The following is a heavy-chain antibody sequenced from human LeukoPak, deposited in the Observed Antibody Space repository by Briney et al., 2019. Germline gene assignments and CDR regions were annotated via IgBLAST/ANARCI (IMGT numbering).Heavy chain of an antibody. V-gene: IGHV3-23*01. J-gene: IGHJ3*02. CDR1: GFTFSSYA. Sequence: PGGSLRLSCAASGFTFSSYAMSWVRQAPGKGLEWVSSISGSGSNTYYADSVKGRFTISRDNSKNTLYLQMNSLRAEDTAVYYCVKALYCSSSSCAFDIWGQGTMVTVSS. D-gene: IGHD2-2*01. CDR3: VKALYCSSSSCAFDI. CDR2: ISGSGSNT.